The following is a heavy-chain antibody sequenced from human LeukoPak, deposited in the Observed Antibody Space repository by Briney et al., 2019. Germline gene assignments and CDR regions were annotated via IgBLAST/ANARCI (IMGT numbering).Heavy chain of an antibody. Sequence: GGSLRLSCAASGFTFSSYAMSWVRQAPGKGLEWVSAISGSGGSTYYADSVKGRFTISRDNSKNTLYLQMNSLRAEDTAVYYCARDFRIAARRGGFFDYWGQGTLVTVSS. CDR1: GFTFSSYA. CDR2: ISGSGGST. V-gene: IGHV3-23*01. J-gene: IGHJ4*02. D-gene: IGHD6-6*01. CDR3: ARDFRIAARRGGFFDY.